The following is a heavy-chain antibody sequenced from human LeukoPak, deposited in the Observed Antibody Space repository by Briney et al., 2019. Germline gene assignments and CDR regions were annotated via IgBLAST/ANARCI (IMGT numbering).Heavy chain of an antibody. D-gene: IGHD2-8*02. CDR1: GGSITSYY. V-gene: IGHV4-59*01. Sequence: SETLSLTYTVSGGSITSYYWSWIRQPPGKGLEWIGYIYFSGSTNYNPSLKSRVTISVDTSKNQFSLKLSSVTAADTALYYCARATTAYCTGGVCPNFDYWGQGTLVTVSS. CDR2: IYFSGST. J-gene: IGHJ4*02. CDR3: ARATTAYCTGGVCPNFDY.